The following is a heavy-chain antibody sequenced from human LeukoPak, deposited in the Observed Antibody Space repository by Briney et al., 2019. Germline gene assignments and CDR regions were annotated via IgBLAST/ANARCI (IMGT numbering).Heavy chain of an antibody. CDR3: ARFPYYYDSSGYSFDY. D-gene: IGHD3-22*01. CDR1: GGSISSSSYY. J-gene: IGHJ4*02. CDR2: IYYSGST. V-gene: IGHV4-39*01. Sequence: SETLSLTCTVSGGSISSSSYYWGWIRQPPGKGLEWIGSIYYSGSTYYNPSLKSQVTISVDTSKNQFSLKLSSVTAADTAVYYCARFPYYYDSSGYSFDYWGQGTLVTVSS.